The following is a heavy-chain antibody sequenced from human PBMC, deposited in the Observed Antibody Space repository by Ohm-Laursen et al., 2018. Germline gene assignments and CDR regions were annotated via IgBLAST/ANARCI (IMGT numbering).Heavy chain of an antibody. CDR1: GASISTHY. D-gene: IGHD1-26*01. CDR3: AAGWELALDY. CDR2: IYYSGST. V-gene: IGHV4-59*11. J-gene: IGHJ4*02. Sequence: SQTLSLTCTVSGASISTHYWSWIRQPAGKGLEWIGYIYYSGSTNYNPSLKSRVTISVDTSKNQFSLKLSSVTAADTAVYYCAAGWELALDYWGQGTLVTVSS.